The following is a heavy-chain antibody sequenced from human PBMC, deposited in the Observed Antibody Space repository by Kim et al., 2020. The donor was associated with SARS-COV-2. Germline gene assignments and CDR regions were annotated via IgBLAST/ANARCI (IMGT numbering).Heavy chain of an antibody. V-gene: IGHV4-34*01. CDR2: INHSGST. CDR3: ARGSQHRNYSSSWYRYYYYYYGMDV. Sequence: SETLSLTCAVYGGSFSGYYWSWIRQPPGKGLEWIGEINHSGSTNYNPSLKSRVTISVDTSKNQFSLKLSSVTAADTAVYYCARGSQHRNYSSSWYRYYYYYYGMDVWGQGTTVTVSS. CDR1: GGSFSGYY. J-gene: IGHJ6*02. D-gene: IGHD6-13*01.